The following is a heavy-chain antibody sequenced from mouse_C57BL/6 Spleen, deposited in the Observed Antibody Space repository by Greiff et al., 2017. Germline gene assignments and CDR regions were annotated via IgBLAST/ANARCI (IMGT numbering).Heavy chain of an antibody. Sequence: QVQLQQSGPELVKPGASVKISCKASGYAFSSSWMNWVKQRPGKGLEWIGRIYPGDGDTNYNGKFKGKATLTADKSSSTAYMQLSSLTSEDSAVXFGARSGGNLYWDMDYWGQGTSVTVSS. CDR1: GYAFSSSW. J-gene: IGHJ4*01. V-gene: IGHV1-82*01. CDR2: IYPGDGDT. CDR3: ARSGGNLYWDMDY. D-gene: IGHD4-1*01.